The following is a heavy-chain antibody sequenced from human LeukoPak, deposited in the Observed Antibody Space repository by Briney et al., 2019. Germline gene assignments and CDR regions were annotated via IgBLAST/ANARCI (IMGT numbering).Heavy chain of an antibody. CDR3: AKGIGLTTVITYFDY. D-gene: IGHD4-23*01. CDR2: ISYDGSNK. CDR1: GFTFSSYG. V-gene: IGHV3-30*18. Sequence: GGSLRLSCAASGFTFSSYGMHWVRQAPGKGLEWVAVISYDGSNKYYADSVKGRFTISRDNSKNTLYLQMNSLRAEDTAVYYCAKGIGLTTVITYFDYWGQGTLVTVSS. J-gene: IGHJ4*02.